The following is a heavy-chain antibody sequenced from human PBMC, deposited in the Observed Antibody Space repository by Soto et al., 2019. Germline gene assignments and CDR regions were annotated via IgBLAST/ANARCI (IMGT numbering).Heavy chain of an antibody. V-gene: IGHV1-18*04. CDR2: ISAYNGNT. Sequence: QVQLVQSGAEVKKPGASVKVSCKASGYTFTSYGISWVRQAPGQGLEWMGWISAYNGNTNYAQKLQGRVTMTTDTSTSTAYTELRSLRSDDTAVYYCARAQTDPARRYWYFDLWGRGTLVTVSS. J-gene: IGHJ2*01. CDR3: ARAQTDPARRYWYFDL. CDR1: GYTFTSYG.